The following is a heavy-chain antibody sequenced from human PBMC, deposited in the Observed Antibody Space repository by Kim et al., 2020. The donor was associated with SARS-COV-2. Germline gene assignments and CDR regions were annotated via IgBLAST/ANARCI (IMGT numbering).Heavy chain of an antibody. V-gene: IGHV4-31*03. CDR2: IHYSGTS. CDR3: ARGWRHVAPGE. Sequence: SETLSLTCTVSGTSVPNGGFSWSWIRQVPGKGLEWIGYIHYSGTSYYNPSLQSRATISPDASKNQFSLELNSVTAADTAVYYCARGWRHVAPGEWGQGTLVTVSS. J-gene: IGHJ4*02. CDR1: GTSVPNGGFS. D-gene: IGHD3-10*01.